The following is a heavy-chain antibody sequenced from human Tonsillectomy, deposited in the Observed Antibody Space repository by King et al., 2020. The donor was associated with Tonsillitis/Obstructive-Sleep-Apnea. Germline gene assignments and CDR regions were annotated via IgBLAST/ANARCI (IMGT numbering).Heavy chain of an antibody. Sequence: VQLVESGGGLIQPGGSLRLSCAASGFTFNFYSMDWVRQAPGKGLEWVSYISGSGKTIYYADSVKGRFTISRDNAKSSLYLQMNRLRDEDTAVYYCTRDIRGNYDFWSGYPGYWGQGTLVTVSS. D-gene: IGHD3-3*01. J-gene: IGHJ4*02. CDR1: GFTFNFYS. CDR2: ISGSGKTI. CDR3: TRDIRGNYDFWSGYPGY. V-gene: IGHV3-48*02.